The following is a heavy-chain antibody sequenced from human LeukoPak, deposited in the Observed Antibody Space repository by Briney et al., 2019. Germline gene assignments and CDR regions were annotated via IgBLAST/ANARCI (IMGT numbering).Heavy chain of an antibody. V-gene: IGHV4-59*12. CDR1: GGSISSYY. D-gene: IGHD3-22*01. CDR2: IYYSGST. J-gene: IGHJ4*02. CDR3: VDSSGYYY. Sequence: SETLSLTCTVSGGSISSYYWSWIRQPPGKGLEWIGYIYYSGSTNYNPSLKSRVTISVDTSKNQFSLKLSSVTAAGTAVYYCVDSSGYYYWGQGTLVTVSS.